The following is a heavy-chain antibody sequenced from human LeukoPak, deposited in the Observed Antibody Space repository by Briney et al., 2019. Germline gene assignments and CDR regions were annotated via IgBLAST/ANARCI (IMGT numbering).Heavy chain of an antibody. CDR2: IYTSGST. J-gene: IGHJ4*02. V-gene: IGHV4-4*07. Sequence: PSETLSLTCTVSGGSISSYYWSWIRQPAGKGLEWIGRIYTSGSTNYNPPLKSRVTMSVDTSKNQFSLKLSSVTAADTAVYYCAREGYSSGWSHFDYWGQGTLVTVSS. CDR1: GGSISSYY. CDR3: AREGYSSGWSHFDY. D-gene: IGHD6-19*01.